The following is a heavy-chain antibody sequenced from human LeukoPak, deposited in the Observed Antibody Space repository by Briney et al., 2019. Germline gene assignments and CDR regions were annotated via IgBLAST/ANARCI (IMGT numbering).Heavy chain of an antibody. J-gene: IGHJ5*02. CDR1: GFIFSNYG. Sequence: GGTLRLSCAASGFIFSNYGMSWVRQAPGKGLEWVSAIRGNAGTTYYADSVKGRFTIFRDNYKNMLYLQMNSLRAEDTAMYYCVKEEWEPWGQGTLVTVSS. D-gene: IGHD1-26*01. V-gene: IGHV3-23*01. CDR3: VKEEWEP. CDR2: IRGNAGTT.